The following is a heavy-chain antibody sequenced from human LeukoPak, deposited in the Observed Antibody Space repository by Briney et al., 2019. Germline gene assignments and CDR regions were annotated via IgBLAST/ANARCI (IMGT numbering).Heavy chain of an antibody. Sequence: GGSLRLSCAASGFTFSSSAMSWVRQPPGKGLEWVSSISGSGGSTYYADSVKGRFTISRDNSKNTLYLQMNSLRAEDTAVYYCAKTYDFWSGYPNFDYWGQGTLVTVSS. V-gene: IGHV3-23*01. CDR2: ISGSGGST. D-gene: IGHD3-3*01. CDR3: AKTYDFWSGYPNFDY. CDR1: GFTFSSSA. J-gene: IGHJ4*02.